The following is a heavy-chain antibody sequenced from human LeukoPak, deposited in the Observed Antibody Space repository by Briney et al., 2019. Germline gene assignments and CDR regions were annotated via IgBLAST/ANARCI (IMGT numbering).Heavy chain of an antibody. Sequence: GGSLRLSCAASGXTFYEYAMHWVRQAPGKGLEWVSLFTGDGGITYYADYVKGRFTISRDNTKNSLYLQMNGLRSEDTALYYCAKVYRGEWYFALWGRGALVTVSS. CDR2: FTGDGGIT. CDR1: GXTFYEYA. CDR3: AKVYRGEWYFAL. J-gene: IGHJ2*01. D-gene: IGHD3-16*01. V-gene: IGHV3-43*02.